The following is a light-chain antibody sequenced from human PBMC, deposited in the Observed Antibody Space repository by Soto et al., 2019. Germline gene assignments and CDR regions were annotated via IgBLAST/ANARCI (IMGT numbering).Light chain of an antibody. CDR2: GTS. CDR3: QQYGGSHRHT. CDR1: QSVSSSY. Sequence: EIVLTQSPGTLSLSPGERATLSCRASQSVSSSYLAWYQQKPGQAPRLLISGTSSRATGIPDRFSGSGSGTVFTLTISRLEPEAFAVYYCQQYGGSHRHTFGQGTKLEIK. J-gene: IGKJ2*01. V-gene: IGKV3-20*01.